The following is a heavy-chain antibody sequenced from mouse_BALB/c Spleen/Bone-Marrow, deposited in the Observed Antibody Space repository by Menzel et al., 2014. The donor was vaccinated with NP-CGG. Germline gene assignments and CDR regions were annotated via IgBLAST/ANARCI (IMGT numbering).Heavy chain of an antibody. J-gene: IGHJ3*01. CDR1: GYTFTDYN. D-gene: IGHD2-3*01. CDR3: ARAGYYTFFAY. V-gene: IGHV1-18*01. CDR2: INPNNGGT. Sequence: EVQLVESGPELVKPGASVRISCKASGYTFTDYNMDWVKQSHGKRLEWIGDINPNNGGTIYNQKFKGKATLTVDKSSSTAYMELRSLTSEDTAVYYCARAGYYTFFAYWGQGTLVTAST.